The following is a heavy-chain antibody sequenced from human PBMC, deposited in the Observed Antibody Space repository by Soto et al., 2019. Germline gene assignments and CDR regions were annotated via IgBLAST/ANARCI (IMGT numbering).Heavy chain of an antibody. CDR3: LRITIVRVVISEGE. CDR2: IIPIFGTA. D-gene: IGHD3-10*01. CDR1: GGTFSSYA. V-gene: IGHV1-69*01. Sequence: QVQLVQSGAEVKQPGSSVKVSCKASGGTFSSYAISWVRQAPGQGLEWKGGIIPIFGTANYAQKFQGRVTVTADESTSTSYLELSSLRSEDTAVDYCLRITIVRVVISEGEWGQGTLVTFAS. J-gene: IGHJ4*02.